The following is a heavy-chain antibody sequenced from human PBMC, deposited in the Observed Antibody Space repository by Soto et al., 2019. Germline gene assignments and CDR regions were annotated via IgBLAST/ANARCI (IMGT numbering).Heavy chain of an antibody. J-gene: IGHJ4*02. CDR2: ISAYNGNT. Sequence: ASVKVSCKASGYTFTSYGISWVRQAPGQGLEWMGWISAYNGNTNYAQKLQGRVTMTTDTSTSTAYMELRSLRSDDTAVYYCGRHGARFLEWLLSYYFDYWGQGTLVTVSS. CDR3: GRHGARFLEWLLSYYFDY. D-gene: IGHD3-3*01. CDR1: GYTFTSYG. V-gene: IGHV1-18*01.